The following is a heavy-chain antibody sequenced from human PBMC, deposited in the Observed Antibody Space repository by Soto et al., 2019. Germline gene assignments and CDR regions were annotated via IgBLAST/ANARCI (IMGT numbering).Heavy chain of an antibody. J-gene: IGHJ6*02. CDR1: GFTFITYA. Sequence: EVQLLESGGGLVQPGGSLRLSCAASGFTFITYAMNWVRQAPGNGLEWVSAISGSGGSIHYADSVKGRFTISRDNSKTTLYLQMNSLRDEDTAVYHCVKGYWKGDVWGQGTTVTVSS. D-gene: IGHD1-1*01. V-gene: IGHV3-23*01. CDR3: VKGYWKGDV. CDR2: ISGSGGSI.